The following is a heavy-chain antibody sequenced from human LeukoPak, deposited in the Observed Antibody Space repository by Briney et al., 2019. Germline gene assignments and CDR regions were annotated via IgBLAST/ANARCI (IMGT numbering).Heavy chain of an antibody. CDR2: IKQDGREK. CDR3: ARGRYSSSWYDY. J-gene: IGHJ4*02. Sequence: TGGSLRLSCAASGFIYSSYWMSWVRQAPGKGLEWVANIKQDGREKSHVDSVEGRFTISRDNAKNSLYLQMNSLRAEDTAVYYCARGRYSSSWYDYWGQGTLVTVSS. V-gene: IGHV3-7*05. CDR1: GFIYSSYW. D-gene: IGHD6-13*01.